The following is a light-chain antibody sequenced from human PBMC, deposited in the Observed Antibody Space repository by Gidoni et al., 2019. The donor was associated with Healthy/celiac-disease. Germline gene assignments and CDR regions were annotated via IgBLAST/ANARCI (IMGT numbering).Light chain of an antibody. CDR2: AAS. J-gene: IGKJ2*01. CDR3: QQSYSTPPT. CDR1: QSISSY. Sequence: DIQMTQSPSSLSASVGDRVTITCRASQSISSYLNWYQQKPGKAPKLLIYAASSLKSGVQSRFSGSGSGTDFTLTISSRQPEDFATYYCQQSYSTPPTFGQGTKLEIK. V-gene: IGKV1-39*01.